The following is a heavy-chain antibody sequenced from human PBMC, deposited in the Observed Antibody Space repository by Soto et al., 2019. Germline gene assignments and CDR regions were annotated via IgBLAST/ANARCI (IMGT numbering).Heavy chain of an antibody. J-gene: IGHJ6*02. Sequence: QVQLVQSGAEVKKPGSSVKVSCKASGGTFSSYAISWVRQAPGQGLEWMGGIIPIFGTANYAQKFQGRVTITADESTSTAYMELSSLRSEDTAVYYCARGFTYKHDYSSNYYYYYGMDVWGQGTTVTVSS. D-gene: IGHD4-4*01. CDR1: GGTFSSYA. CDR3: ARGFTYKHDYSSNYYYYYGMDV. CDR2: IIPIFGTA. V-gene: IGHV1-69*01.